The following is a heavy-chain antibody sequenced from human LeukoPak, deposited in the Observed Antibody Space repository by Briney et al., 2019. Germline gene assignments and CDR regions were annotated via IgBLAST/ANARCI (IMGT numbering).Heavy chain of an antibody. CDR2: ISSSSSTI. D-gene: IGHD2-21*02. V-gene: IGHV3-48*04. CDR3: ARDAARHIVVVTASGDY. CDR1: GFTFSSYS. J-gene: IGHJ4*02. Sequence: GGSLSLSCAASGFTFSSYSMNWVRQAPGKGLEWVSYISSSSSTIYYADSVKGRFTISRDNAKNSLYLQMNSLRAEDTAVYYCARDAARHIVVVTASGDYWGQGTLVTVSS.